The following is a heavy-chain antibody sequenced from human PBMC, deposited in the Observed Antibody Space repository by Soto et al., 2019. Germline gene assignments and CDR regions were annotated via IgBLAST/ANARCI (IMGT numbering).Heavy chain of an antibody. CDR2: ISGSGGST. J-gene: IGHJ5*02. V-gene: IGHV3-23*01. D-gene: IGHD6-13*01. Sequence: EVQLLESGGGLVQPGGSLRLSCAASGFTFSSYAMSWVRQAPGKGLEWVSAISGSGGSTYYADSVKGRFTISRDNSKNTVDRQMHSPRAEDTAGYYCAKVVAAAGTGYWFDPWGQGKVVPASS. CDR1: GFTFSSYA. CDR3: AKVVAAAGTGYWFDP.